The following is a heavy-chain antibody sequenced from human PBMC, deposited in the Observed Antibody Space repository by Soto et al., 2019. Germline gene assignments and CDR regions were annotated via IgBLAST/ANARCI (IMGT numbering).Heavy chain of an antibody. V-gene: IGHV4-31*03. J-gene: IGHJ4*02. Sequence: SETLSLTCTVSGGSISSGGYYWSWIRQHPGKGLEWIGYIYYSGSTYYNPSLKSRATISVDTSKNQFSLKLSSVTAADTAVYYCARSYYDFWSDLSWPYYFDYWGQGTLVTVSS. CDR2: IYYSGST. CDR3: ARSYYDFWSDLSWPYYFDY. D-gene: IGHD3-3*01. CDR1: GGSISSGGYY.